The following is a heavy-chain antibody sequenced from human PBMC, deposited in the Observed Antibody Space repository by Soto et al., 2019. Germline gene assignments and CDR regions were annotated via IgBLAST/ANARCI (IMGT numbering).Heavy chain of an antibody. CDR1: GYSFAGYW. D-gene: IGHD3-22*01. V-gene: IGHV5-10-1*01. J-gene: IGHJ4*02. Sequence: GESLKISCKGSGYSFAGYWITWVRQKPGKGLEWMGRIDPSDSQTYYSPSFRGHVTISVTKSITTVFLQWSSLRDSDTAMYYCASQIYDSDTGPNSQYYFDSWGQGTPVTIAS. CDR3: ASQIYDSDTGPNSQYYFDS. CDR2: IDPSDSQT.